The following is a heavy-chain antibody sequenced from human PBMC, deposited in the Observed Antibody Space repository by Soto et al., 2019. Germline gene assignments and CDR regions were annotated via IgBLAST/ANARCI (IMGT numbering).Heavy chain of an antibody. Sequence: GASVKVSCKASGGTFSSYAISWVRQAPGQGLEWMGGIIPIFGTANYAQKFQGRVTITADESTSTAYMELSGLRSEDTAVYYCAREITIFGVVIIRPYGMDVWGQGTTVTVSS. CDR1: GGTFSSYA. CDR3: AREITIFGVVIIRPYGMDV. V-gene: IGHV1-69*13. J-gene: IGHJ6*02. D-gene: IGHD3-3*01. CDR2: IIPIFGTA.